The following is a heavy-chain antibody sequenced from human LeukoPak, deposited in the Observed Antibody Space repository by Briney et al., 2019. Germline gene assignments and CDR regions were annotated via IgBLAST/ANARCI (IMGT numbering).Heavy chain of an antibody. D-gene: IGHD2-21*02. Sequence: SETLSLTCAVYGGSFSGYYWSWIRQPPGKGLEWLGEINHSGSTNYSPSLKSRVTISVDTSKNQFSLKLSSVTAADTAVYYCARGPSDCGGDCYSLGVWGQGTMVTVSS. CDR2: INHSGST. V-gene: IGHV4-34*01. CDR1: GGSFSGYY. CDR3: ARGPSDCGGDCYSLGV. J-gene: IGHJ3*01.